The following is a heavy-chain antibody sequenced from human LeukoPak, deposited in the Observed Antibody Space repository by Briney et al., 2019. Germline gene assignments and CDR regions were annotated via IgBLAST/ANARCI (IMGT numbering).Heavy chain of an antibody. J-gene: IGHJ4*02. V-gene: IGHV1-2*02. CDR3: AKDAIFGVVPQTVFDY. D-gene: IGHD3-3*01. Sequence: INPNSGGTNYAQKFQGRLTMTRDTSISTAYMELSRLRSDDTAVYYCAKDAIFGVVPQTVFDYWGQGTLVTVSS. CDR2: INPNSGGT.